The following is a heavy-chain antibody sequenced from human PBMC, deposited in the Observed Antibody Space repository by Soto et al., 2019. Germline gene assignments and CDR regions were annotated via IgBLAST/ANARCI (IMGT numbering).Heavy chain of an antibody. CDR3: ASNTAMVTKTYYYYGMDV. Sequence: PXECLKSSCKGSGYSFTSYWIGWVRQMPGKGLEWMGIIYPGDSDTRYSPSFQGQVTISADKSISTAYLQWSSLKASDTAMYYCASNTAMVTKTYYYYGMDVWGQGTTVTVSS. CDR1: GYSFTSYW. D-gene: IGHD5-18*01. J-gene: IGHJ6*02. V-gene: IGHV5-51*01. CDR2: IYPGDSDT.